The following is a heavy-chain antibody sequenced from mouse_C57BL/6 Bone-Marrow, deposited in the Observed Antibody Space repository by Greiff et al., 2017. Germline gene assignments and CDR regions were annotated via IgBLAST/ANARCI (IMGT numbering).Heavy chain of an antibody. CDR2: INPNNGGA. D-gene: IGHD1-1*01. V-gene: IGHV1-18*01. CDR3: ARSFITTVGSHWYFDV. J-gene: IGHJ1*03. CDR1: GYTFTDYN. Sequence: VQLQQSGPELVKPGASVKIPCKASGYTFTDYNMDWVKQSHGKSLEWIGDINPNNGGAIYNQKFKGKATLTVDKSSSTAYMELRSLTSEDTAVYYCARSFITTVGSHWYFDVWGTGTTVTVSS.